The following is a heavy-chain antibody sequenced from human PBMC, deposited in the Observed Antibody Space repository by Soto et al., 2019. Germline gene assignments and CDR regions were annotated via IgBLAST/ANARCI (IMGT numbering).Heavy chain of an antibody. V-gene: IGHV3-21*01. J-gene: IGHJ4*02. CDR3: ARDVGPTFDY. CDR1: GFTFSSYS. CDR2: ISSSSSYV. Sequence: GGSLRLSCAASGFTFSSYSMNWVRQAPGKGLEWVSSISSSSSYVYYADSVKGRFTISRDNAKNSLYLQMNSLRAEDTAVYYCARDVGPTFDYWGQGTLVTVSS.